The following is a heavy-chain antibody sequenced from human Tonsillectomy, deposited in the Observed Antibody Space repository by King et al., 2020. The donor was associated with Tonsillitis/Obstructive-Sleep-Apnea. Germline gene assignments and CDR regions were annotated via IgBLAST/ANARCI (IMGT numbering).Heavy chain of an antibody. CDR2: ISDDGGTK. CDR1: GFTFSNYA. V-gene: IGHV3-30*04. CDR3: ARDPDSGPILPCVDWYFFDY. J-gene: IGHJ4*02. Sequence: VQLVESGGGVVQPGNSLRLSCAPSGFTFSNYAMHWVRQAPGKGLEWVAFISDDGGTKYYADSVKGRFIISRDNSKNTLFLQMNSLRAEDTAVYYCARDPDSGPILPCVDWYFFDYWGQGTLVTVSS. D-gene: IGHD3-9*01.